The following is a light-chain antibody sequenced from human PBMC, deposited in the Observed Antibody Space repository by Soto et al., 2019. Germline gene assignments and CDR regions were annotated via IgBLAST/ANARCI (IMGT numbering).Light chain of an antibody. Sequence: AIQLTQSPSSLSASVGDRVIITCRASQGISSALAWYQQKPGKAPKLLIYDASSLESGVPSRFSGSGSGTDFTITISSLQPEDFATYYCQQFNNYHLTFGGGTKVESK. CDR1: QGISSA. V-gene: IGKV1D-13*01. CDR3: QQFNNYHLT. CDR2: DAS. J-gene: IGKJ4*01.